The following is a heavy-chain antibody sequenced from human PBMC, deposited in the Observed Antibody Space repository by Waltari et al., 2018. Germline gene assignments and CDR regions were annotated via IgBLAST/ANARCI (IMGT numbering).Heavy chain of an antibody. CDR1: GGSISSHY. V-gene: IGHV4-59*11. Sequence: QVQLQESGPGLVKPSETLSLTCTVSGGSISSHYWSWIRQPPGQGLEWIGYIYYSGSTNYNPSLKSRVTISVDTSKNQFSLKLSSVTAADTAVYYCAREGDCSGGSCYSGYNWFDPWGQGTLVTVSS. CDR2: IYYSGST. J-gene: IGHJ5*02. CDR3: AREGDCSGGSCYSGYNWFDP. D-gene: IGHD2-15*01.